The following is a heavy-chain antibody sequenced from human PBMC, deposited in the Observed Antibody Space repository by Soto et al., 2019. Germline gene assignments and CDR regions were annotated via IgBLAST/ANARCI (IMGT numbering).Heavy chain of an antibody. Sequence: HVQLGQSGGEVKKHGASGKVSCKPSGYTFTNYVISWVRQAPGQGLEYMGWISPFNGHTKYAQKFQGRVTLTTETSTSTVYMELRSLINDDTAVYYCARDAGSESYLAYWGQGTLVSVSS. CDR2: ISPFNGHT. V-gene: IGHV1-18*01. J-gene: IGHJ4*02. D-gene: IGHD1-26*01. CDR3: ARDAGSESYLAY. CDR1: GYTFTNYV.